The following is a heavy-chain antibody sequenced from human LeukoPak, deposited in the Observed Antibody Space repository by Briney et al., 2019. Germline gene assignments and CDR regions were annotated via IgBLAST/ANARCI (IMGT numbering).Heavy chain of an antibody. Sequence: PSETLSLTCTVSGYSISSGYYWGWIRQPPGKGLEWIGSIYHSGSTYYNPSLKSRVTISVDTSKNQFSLKLNSVTAADTAVYYCARGGLGMSLDYWGQGTLVTVSS. CDR2: IYHSGST. J-gene: IGHJ4*02. CDR3: ARGGLGMSLDY. D-gene: IGHD6-13*01. V-gene: IGHV4-38-2*02. CDR1: GYSISSGYY.